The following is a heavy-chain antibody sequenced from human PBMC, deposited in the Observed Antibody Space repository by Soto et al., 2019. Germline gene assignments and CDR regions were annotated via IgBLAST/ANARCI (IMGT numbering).Heavy chain of an antibody. CDR1: GFTFSSYA. CDR3: AKDKVPVVVTAPFDY. J-gene: IGHJ4*02. CDR2: ISGSGSNK. Sequence: GGSLRLSCAASGFTFSSYAMSWVRQAPGKGLEWVSAISGSGSNKYYADSVKGRFTISRDNSKNTLYLQMNSLRAEDTAVYYCAKDKVPVVVTAPFDYWGQGTLVTVSS. D-gene: IGHD2-21*02. V-gene: IGHV3-23*01.